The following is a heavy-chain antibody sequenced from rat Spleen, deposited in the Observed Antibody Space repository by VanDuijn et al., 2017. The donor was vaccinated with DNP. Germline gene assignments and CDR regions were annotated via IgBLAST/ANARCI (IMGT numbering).Heavy chain of an antibody. Sequence: EVRLVESGGGLVQPGRSLKLSCAASGFTFSDYNMAWVRQAPKKGLEWVASISASGGSTSYRDSVKGRFTISRDNAKSTLYLQMDSLRSEDTATYYCASRAPGDYFYGGYFDYWGQGVMVTVSS. J-gene: IGHJ2*01. V-gene: IGHV5-7*01. CDR2: ISASGGST. CDR1: GFTFSDYN. D-gene: IGHD1-6*01. CDR3: ASRAPGDYFYGGYFDY.